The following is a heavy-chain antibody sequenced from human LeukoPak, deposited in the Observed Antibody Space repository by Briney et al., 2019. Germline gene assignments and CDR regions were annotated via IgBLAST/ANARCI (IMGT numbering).Heavy chain of an antibody. V-gene: IGHV1-46*01. J-gene: IGHJ3*02. CDR2: VNPSGGST. D-gene: IGHD3-22*01. Sequence: ASVKVSCKASGYTFTSYYMHWVRQAPGQGLEWMGIVNPSGGSTSYAQKFQGRVTMTRDTSTSTVYMELSSLRSEDTAVYYCARVPSQSMIVEGPNAFDIWGQGTMVTVSS. CDR1: GYTFTSYY. CDR3: ARVPSQSMIVEGPNAFDI.